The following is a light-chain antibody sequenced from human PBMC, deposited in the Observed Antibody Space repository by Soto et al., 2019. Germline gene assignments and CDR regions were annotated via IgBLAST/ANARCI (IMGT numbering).Light chain of an antibody. Sequence: EIVLTQSPGTLSLSPGERATLSCRASQSVTNSYVAWHQQKPGQAPRLLIYDTSSRATGIPDRFSGSGSGTDFTLSISRLEPEDFAVFYCQQYGTSEIIFGQGTRLEIK. CDR1: QSVTNSY. CDR3: QQYGTSEII. V-gene: IGKV3-20*01. CDR2: DTS. J-gene: IGKJ5*01.